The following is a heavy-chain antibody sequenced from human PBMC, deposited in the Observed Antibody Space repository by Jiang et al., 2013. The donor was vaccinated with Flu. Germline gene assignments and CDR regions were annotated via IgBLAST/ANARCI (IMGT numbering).Heavy chain of an antibody. CDR1: GYTFTSYG. Sequence: SGAEVKKPGASVKVSCKASGYTFTSYGISWVRQAPGQGLEWMGWISAYNGNTNYAQKLQGRVTMTTDTSTSTAYMELRSLRSDDTAVYYCARDSSVLRFLEWLLSRDYYYYYYGMDVWGQGTTVTVSS. J-gene: IGHJ6*02. D-gene: IGHD3-3*01. CDR2: ISAYNGNT. CDR3: ARDSSVLRFLEWLLSRDYYYYYYGMDV. V-gene: IGHV1-18*01.